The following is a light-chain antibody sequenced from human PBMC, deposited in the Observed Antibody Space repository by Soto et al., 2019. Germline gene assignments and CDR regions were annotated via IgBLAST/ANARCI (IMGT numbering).Light chain of an antibody. CDR2: DVN. J-gene: IGLJ1*01. V-gene: IGLV2-14*01. Sequence: QSVLTQPASVSGSPGQSITISCTGTSSDVGGYNYVSWYQQNPGKAPKLMIYDVNNRPSGVSYRFSGSKSGNTASLPISWLQAEDDDDYYCSSSTSSSTRVFGTGTKVTVL. CDR3: SSSTSSSTRV. CDR1: SSDVGGYNY.